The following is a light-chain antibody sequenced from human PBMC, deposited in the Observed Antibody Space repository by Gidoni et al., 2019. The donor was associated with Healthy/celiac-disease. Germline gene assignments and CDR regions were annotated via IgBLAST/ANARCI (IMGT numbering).Light chain of an antibody. Sequence: EIVMTQSPATLSVSPGVRATLSCRPSQSDSSNLAWYQQKPGQAPRLLTYGASTTATGIPARFSGSGSGTEFTLTISSLQSEDFAVYYCQQYNNWPRTFGQGTKVEIK. CDR2: GAS. J-gene: IGKJ1*01. CDR3: QQYNNWPRT. V-gene: IGKV3-15*01. CDR1: QSDSSN.